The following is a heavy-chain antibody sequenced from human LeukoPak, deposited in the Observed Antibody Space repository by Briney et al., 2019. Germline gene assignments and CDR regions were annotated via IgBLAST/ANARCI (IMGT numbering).Heavy chain of an antibody. CDR2: INPNSGGT. Sequence: GASVKVSCKASGYTFTGYYMHWVRQAPGQGLEWMGWINPNSGGTNYAQKFQGWVTMTRDTSISTAYMELSRLRSDDTAVYYCARFGSGYYYYFDYWGQGTLVTVSS. D-gene: IGHD3-22*01. CDR1: GYTFTGYY. CDR3: ARFGSGYYYYFDY. J-gene: IGHJ4*02. V-gene: IGHV1-2*04.